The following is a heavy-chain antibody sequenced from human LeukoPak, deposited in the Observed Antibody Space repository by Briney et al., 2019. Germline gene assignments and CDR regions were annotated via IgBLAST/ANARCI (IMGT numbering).Heavy chain of an antibody. CDR1: GFTFSNYG. Sequence: PGGSLRLSCAASGFTFSNYGMSWVRQAPGKGLEWVSVISGIVGSTYYEDSVKGRFTISRDNSKSTLYLQMNSLRAEDTAVYYCAKALYSSSWYGDYWGQGTLVTVSS. CDR3: AKALYSSSWYGDY. CDR2: ISGIVGST. V-gene: IGHV3-23*01. D-gene: IGHD6-13*01. J-gene: IGHJ4*02.